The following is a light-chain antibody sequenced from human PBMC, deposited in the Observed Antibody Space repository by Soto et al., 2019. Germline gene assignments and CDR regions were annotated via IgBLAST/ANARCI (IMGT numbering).Light chain of an antibody. CDR2: DAS. Sequence: AIQLTQSPSSLSASVGDRVTITCRASQGLNTNFVWYQQKPGQAPNLLIYDASTLQKGVPSRFSGNGSGTVFTLTISSLQPEDLATYYRQQSNNYFTFGPGTKVDIK. CDR3: QQSNNYFT. CDR1: QGLNTN. J-gene: IGKJ3*01. V-gene: IGKV1D-13*01.